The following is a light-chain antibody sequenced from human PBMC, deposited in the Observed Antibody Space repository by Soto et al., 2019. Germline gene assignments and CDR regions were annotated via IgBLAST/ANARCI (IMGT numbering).Light chain of an antibody. CDR2: RNN. Sequence: QSVLTQPPSASGTPGQRVTISCSGNSSNIGSNSGDWYQPLPGTAPKLLIYRNNQRPSGVPDRFSGSKSGTSVSLVISALRSEDEADDQCAALDDSLSGVVFGGGTKLTVL. CDR1: SSNIGSNS. V-gene: IGLV1-47*01. CDR3: AALDDSLSGVV. J-gene: IGLJ2*01.